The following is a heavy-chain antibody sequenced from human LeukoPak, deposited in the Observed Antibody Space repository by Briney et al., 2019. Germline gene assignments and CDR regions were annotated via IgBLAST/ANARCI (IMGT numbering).Heavy chain of an antibody. CDR3: ARGPLFGWELRPFDP. CDR1: GYTFTSYG. CDR2: ISAYNGNT. D-gene: IGHD1-26*01. J-gene: IGHJ5*02. V-gene: IGHV1-18*01. Sequence: ASVKVSCKASGYTFTSYGISWVRQAPGQGLEWMRWISAYNGNTNYAQKLQGRVTMTTDTSTSTAYMELRSLRSDDTAVYYCARGPLFGWELRPFDPWGQGTLVTVSS.